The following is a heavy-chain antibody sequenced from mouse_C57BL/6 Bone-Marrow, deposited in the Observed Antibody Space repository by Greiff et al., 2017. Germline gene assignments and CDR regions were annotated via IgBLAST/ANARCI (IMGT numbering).Heavy chain of an antibody. CDR2: ISSGGSYT. Sequence: EVQGVESGGDLVKPGGSLKLSCAASGFTFSSYGMSWVRQTPDKRLEWVATISSGGSYTYYPDSVKGRFTISSDNAKNTLYLQMSSLKSEDTAMYYCARRGQLRLRDAMDYWGQGTSVTVSS. CDR1: GFTFSSYG. J-gene: IGHJ4*01. D-gene: IGHD3-2*02. V-gene: IGHV5-6*01. CDR3: ARRGQLRLRDAMDY.